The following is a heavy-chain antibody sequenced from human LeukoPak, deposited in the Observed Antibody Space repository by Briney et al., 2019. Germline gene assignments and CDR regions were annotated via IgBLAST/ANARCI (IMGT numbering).Heavy chain of an antibody. CDR1: RFTFSDYY. J-gene: IGHJ4*02. Sequence: PGGSLRLSCAASRFTFSDYYMVWIRQAPGKGLEWISYISNSGNYANYADSVKGRFTISRDNAKNSLSLQMNSLRPEDTAVYYCARRFDSWGQGTLVTVSS. CDR3: ARRFDS. V-gene: IGHV3-11*06. CDR2: ISNSGNYA.